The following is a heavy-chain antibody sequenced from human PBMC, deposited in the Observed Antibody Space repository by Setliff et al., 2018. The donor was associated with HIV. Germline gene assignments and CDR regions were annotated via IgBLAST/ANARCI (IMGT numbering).Heavy chain of an antibody. D-gene: IGHD2-2*01. J-gene: IGHJ6*03. CDR2: IYYSGST. V-gene: IGHV4-59*01. Sequence: SETLSLTCTVSGGSISSYYWSWIRQPPGRGLEWIGYIYYSGSTNYNPSLKSRVTISVDTSKNQFSLKLSSVTAADTAVYYCARGRRSTSSYYYYYYMDVWGKGTTVTVSS. CDR3: ARGRRSTSSYYYYYYMDV. CDR1: GGSISSYY.